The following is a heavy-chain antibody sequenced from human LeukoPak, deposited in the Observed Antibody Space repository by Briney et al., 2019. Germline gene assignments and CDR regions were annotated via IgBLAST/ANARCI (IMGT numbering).Heavy chain of an antibody. D-gene: IGHD3-10*01. J-gene: IGHJ4*02. CDR2: ISGSGGST. V-gene: IGHV3-23*01. Sequence: GGSLRLSFAASGFTFSSYPISWVPQAPGKGLEWVSAISGSGGSTYYADSVKGRFTISRDNSKNTLYLQMNSLRAEDTAVYYCANSEYYYGSGSYYDYWGQGTLVTVSS. CDR1: GFTFSSYP. CDR3: ANSEYYYGSGSYYDY.